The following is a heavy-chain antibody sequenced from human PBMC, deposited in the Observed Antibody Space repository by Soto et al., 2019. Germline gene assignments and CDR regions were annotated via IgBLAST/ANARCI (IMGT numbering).Heavy chain of an antibody. D-gene: IGHD3-3*01. CDR3: ARDPTIFGVPQGAFDI. CDR2: TYYRSKWYN. CDR1: GDSVSSNSAA. Sequence: SQTLSLTCAISGDSVSSNSAAWNWIRQSPSRGVEWLGRTYYRSKWYNDYAVSVKSRITINPDTSKNQFSLHLNSVTPEDTAVYYCARDPTIFGVPQGAFDIWGQGTMVTVSS. V-gene: IGHV6-1*01. J-gene: IGHJ3*02.